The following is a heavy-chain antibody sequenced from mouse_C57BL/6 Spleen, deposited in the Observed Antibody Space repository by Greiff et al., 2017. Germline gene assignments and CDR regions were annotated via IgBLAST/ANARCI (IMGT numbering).Heavy chain of an antibody. CDR3: ARRHYYGSSYGDY. J-gene: IGHJ2*01. D-gene: IGHD1-1*01. CDR1: GYTFTSYW. Sequence: QVQLQQPGAELVRPGTSVKLSCKASGYTFTSYWMPWVKQRPGQGLEWIGVIDPSDSYTNYNQKFKGKATLTVDTSSSTAYMQLSSLTSEDSAVYYCARRHYYGSSYGDYWGQGTTLTVSS. V-gene: IGHV1-59*01. CDR2: IDPSDSYT.